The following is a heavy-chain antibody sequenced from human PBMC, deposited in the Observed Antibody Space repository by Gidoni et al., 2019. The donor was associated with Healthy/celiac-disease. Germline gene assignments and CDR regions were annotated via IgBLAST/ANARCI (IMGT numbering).Heavy chain of an antibody. CDR2: ST. Sequence: STYYNPSLKSRVTISVDTSKNQFSLKLSSVTAADTAVYYCASTTVTTGPYYYYYMDVWGKGTTVTVSS. J-gene: IGHJ6*03. V-gene: IGHV4-39*01. CDR3: ASTTVTTGPYYYYYMDV. D-gene: IGHD4-17*01.